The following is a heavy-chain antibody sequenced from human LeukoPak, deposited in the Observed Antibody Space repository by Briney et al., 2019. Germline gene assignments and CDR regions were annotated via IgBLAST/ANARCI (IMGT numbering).Heavy chain of an antibody. CDR2: ISSSSSHI. Sequence: GGSLRLPCAASGFNFSSYSMNWVRQAPGKGLEWVSCISSSSSHIYYADSVKGRFTISRDNAKNSLYLQMNSLRAEDTAVYYCVTDGADYYDSTGYPIYFDYWGQGTLVTVSS. CDR1: GFNFSSYS. D-gene: IGHD3-22*01. CDR3: VTDGADYYDSTGYPIYFDY. J-gene: IGHJ4*02. V-gene: IGHV3-21*01.